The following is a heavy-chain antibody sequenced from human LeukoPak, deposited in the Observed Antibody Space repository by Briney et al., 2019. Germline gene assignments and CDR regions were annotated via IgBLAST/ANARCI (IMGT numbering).Heavy chain of an antibody. CDR2: ISGGNGNT. Sequence: GASVKVSCKAYAYTFTSYAVHWVRQAPGQRLEWMGWISGGNGNTKYSQKFQGRVTITRDTSASTAYMELSSLRSEDTAVYYCAREMADSTGWNSFDIWGQGAMVTVSS. V-gene: IGHV1-3*01. CDR1: AYTFTSYA. CDR3: AREMADSTGWNSFDI. J-gene: IGHJ3*02. D-gene: IGHD6-19*01.